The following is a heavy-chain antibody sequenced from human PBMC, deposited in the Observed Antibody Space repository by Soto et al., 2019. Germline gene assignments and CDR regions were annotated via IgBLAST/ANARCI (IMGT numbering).Heavy chain of an antibody. CDR1: GFTFSDSW. V-gene: IGHV3-7*01. CDR3: VRGGSNYAS. D-gene: IGHD4-4*01. CDR2: IKPDESEK. J-gene: IGHJ5*02. Sequence: VQLVESGGGLVQPGGSLRLSCTASGFTFSDSWMTWVRQAPGKGLEWVARIKPDESEKKYADSVKGRFSISRDNAKNSMYLPMDSLRGEDTAVYYCVRGGSNYASWGQGTLVTVSS.